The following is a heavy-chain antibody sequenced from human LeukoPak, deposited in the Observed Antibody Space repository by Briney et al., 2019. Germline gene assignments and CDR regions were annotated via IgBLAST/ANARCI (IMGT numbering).Heavy chain of an antibody. J-gene: IGHJ4*02. V-gene: IGHV3-7*04. Sequence: PGGSLRLSCAASGFTFGTYWMSWVRQAPGKGLEWVANINEDGSQKDYLDSVKGRFTISRDNAKDSLYLQMSSLRAEDAAIYYCLRDIDHWGQGTLVTVSS. CDR3: LRDIDH. CDR1: GFTFGTYW. CDR2: INEDGSQK.